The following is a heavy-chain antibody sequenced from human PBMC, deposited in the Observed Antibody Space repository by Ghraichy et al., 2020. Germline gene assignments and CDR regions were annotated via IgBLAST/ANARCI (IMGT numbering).Heavy chain of an antibody. CDR2: IYSSGST. V-gene: IGHV4-4*07. Sequence: SETLSLTCTVSGGSISGYYWSWVRQSAGKGLEWIGRIYSSGSTNYNPSLKTRLTMSADTAQNQFSLKLTSVTAADAAVYYCAKGEWELENWGPGTRVTVSS. J-gene: IGHJ4*02. D-gene: IGHD1-1*01. CDR3: AKGEWELEN. CDR1: GGSISGYY.